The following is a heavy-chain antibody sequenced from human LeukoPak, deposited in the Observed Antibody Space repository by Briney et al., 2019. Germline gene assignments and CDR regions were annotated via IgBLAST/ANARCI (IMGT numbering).Heavy chain of an antibody. D-gene: IGHD2-8*02. CDR1: GFTFSSYW. V-gene: IGHV3-74*01. J-gene: IGHJ6*02. Sequence: GVSVRLSCAASGFTFSSYWMHWVRQAPGKGLVWVSRIYRYGSSTPYADSVKGRFTISRDNAKNTLYLQMNSLRAEDTAVYYCARVRSATGGAYYYDMDVWGQGTTVTVSS. CDR2: IYRYGSST. CDR3: ARVRSATGGAYYYDMDV.